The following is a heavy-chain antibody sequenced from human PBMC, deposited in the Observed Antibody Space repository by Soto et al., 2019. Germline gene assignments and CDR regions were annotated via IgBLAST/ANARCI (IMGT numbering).Heavy chain of an antibody. CDR3: ARGYCSGGNCYSGMDV. CDR1: GGTFSTHA. D-gene: IGHD2-15*01. Sequence: QVQLVQSGAEVKKPGSSVKVSCKASGGTFSTHAIIWVRQAPGHGLEWMGGIIPISGTTYYTQKFQGRVTITADEPTSTAFMELSSLKSDDTAVVYCARGYCSGGNCYSGMDVWGQGTMVTVSS. J-gene: IGHJ6*02. CDR2: IIPISGTT. V-gene: IGHV1-69*01.